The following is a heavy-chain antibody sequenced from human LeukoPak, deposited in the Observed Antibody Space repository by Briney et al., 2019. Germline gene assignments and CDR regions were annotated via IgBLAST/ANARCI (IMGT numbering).Heavy chain of an antibody. V-gene: IGHV4-34*01. J-gene: IGHJ5*02. Sequence: TSETLSLTRAVYGGSFSGHYWSWVRQPPGKGLEWIGEINHSGSTNYNPSLKSRVTISVDTSKNQFSLKLSSVTAADTAVYYCARAPYYDFWSSYPTKLRANWFDPWGQGTLVTVSS. CDR2: INHSGST. D-gene: IGHD3-3*01. CDR3: ARAPYYDFWSSYPTKLRANWFDP. CDR1: GGSFSGHY.